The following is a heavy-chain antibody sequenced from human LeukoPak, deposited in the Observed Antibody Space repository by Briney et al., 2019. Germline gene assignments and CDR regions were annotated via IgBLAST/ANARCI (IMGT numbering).Heavy chain of an antibody. Sequence: GGSLRLSCTASGFTFNYYGFHWVRQAPGKGLEWEAFIRYDGNDKFYAQSVKGRFTISRDTSRNTLYLQMNSLRLEDTAVYYCAKDLMRDRWFGESWGQGTLVTVSS. D-gene: IGHD3-10*01. CDR1: GFTFNYYG. CDR3: AKDLMRDRWFGES. CDR2: IRYDGNDK. J-gene: IGHJ5*02. V-gene: IGHV3-30*02.